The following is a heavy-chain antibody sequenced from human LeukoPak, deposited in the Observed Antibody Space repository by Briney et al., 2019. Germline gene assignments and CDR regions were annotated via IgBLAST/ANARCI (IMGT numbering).Heavy chain of an antibody. CDR1: GGSFSGYY. J-gene: IGHJ4*02. CDR2: INHSGST. D-gene: IGHD5-18*01. V-gene: IGHV4-34*01. Sequence: PSETLSLTCAVYGGSFSGYYWSWIRQPPGKGLEWIGEINHSGSTNYNPSLKSRVTISVDTSKNQFSLKLSSVTAADTAVYYCAREASYGYSPTDYWGQGTLVTVSS. CDR3: AREASYGYSPTDY.